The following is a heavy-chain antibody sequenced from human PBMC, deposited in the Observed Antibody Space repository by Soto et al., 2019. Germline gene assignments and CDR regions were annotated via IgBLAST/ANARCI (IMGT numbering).Heavy chain of an antibody. V-gene: IGHV4-39*01. Sequence: SETLSLTCTVSGGSISSSSYYWGWIRQPPGKGLEWIGSIYYSGSTYYNPSLKSRVTISVDTSKNQFSLKLSSVTAADTAVYYCARHARDYYCSSTSCYPTIFDYWGQGTLVTVSS. CDR2: IYYSGST. CDR1: GGSISSSSYY. CDR3: ARHARDYYCSSTSCYPTIFDY. J-gene: IGHJ4*02. D-gene: IGHD2-2*01.